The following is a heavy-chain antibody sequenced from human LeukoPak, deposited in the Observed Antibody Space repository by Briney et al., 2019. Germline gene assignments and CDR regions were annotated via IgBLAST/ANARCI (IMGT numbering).Heavy chain of an antibody. D-gene: IGHD3-9*01. Sequence: ASVKVSCKASGYTFTSYDINWVRQATGQGLEWMGWMNPNSGNTGYAQKFQGRVTITRNTSISTAYMELSSLRSEDTAVYYCARDGNFDWLPSYYYYYMDVWGKGTTVTISS. CDR3: ARDGNFDWLPSYYYYYMDV. CDR1: GYTFTSYD. J-gene: IGHJ6*03. CDR2: MNPNSGNT. V-gene: IGHV1-8*03.